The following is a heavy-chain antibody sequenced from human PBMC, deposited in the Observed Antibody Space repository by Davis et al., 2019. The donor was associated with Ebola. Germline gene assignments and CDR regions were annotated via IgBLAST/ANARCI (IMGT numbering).Heavy chain of an antibody. Sequence: SETLSLTCAVYGGSFSGYYWSWIRQPPGKGLEWIGEINHSGSTSYNPSLKSRVTISVDTSKNQFSLKLSSVTAADTAVYYCARLKSLGGYYYYYGMDVWGQGTTVTVSS. V-gene: IGHV4-34*01. CDR3: ARLKSLGGYYYYYGMDV. D-gene: IGHD3-16*01. CDR1: GGSFSGYY. J-gene: IGHJ6*02. CDR2: INHSGST.